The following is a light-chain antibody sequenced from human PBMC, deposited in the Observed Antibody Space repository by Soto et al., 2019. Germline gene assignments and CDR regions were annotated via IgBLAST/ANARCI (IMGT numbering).Light chain of an antibody. Sequence: EIVLTQSPATLSLSPGERATLSCRASQSVSSDLAWYQQKPGLAPRLLIYDTFHRTTGIPARFSVSGSRPHFTLPISRLDTEDIQVYYCQQRSTRLRTSGAGTTVEIK. V-gene: IGKV3-11*01. CDR3: QQRSTRLRT. CDR2: DTF. J-gene: IGKJ1*01. CDR1: QSVSSD.